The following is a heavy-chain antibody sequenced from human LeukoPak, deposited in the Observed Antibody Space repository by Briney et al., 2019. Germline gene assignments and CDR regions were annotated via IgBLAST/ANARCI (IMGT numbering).Heavy chain of an antibody. CDR3: TRLTRNDYTLGHDVFDI. D-gene: IGHD1-1*01. Sequence: TGGSLRLSCAASGFNFSSYSMNWVRQAPGKGLEWVSFISGNSRQIYYADSVRGRFTISRDNAKNSLYLQMSSLRAEDTALYYCTRLTRNDYTLGHDVFDIWGQGTMVTGPS. J-gene: IGHJ3*02. CDR1: GFNFSSYS. CDR2: ISGNSRQI. V-gene: IGHV3-21*01.